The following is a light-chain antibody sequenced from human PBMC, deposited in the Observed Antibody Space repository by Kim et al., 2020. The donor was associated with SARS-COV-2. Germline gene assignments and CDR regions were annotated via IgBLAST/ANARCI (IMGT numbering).Light chain of an antibody. CDR3: QAWDSSTEV. CDR2: QDS. V-gene: IGLV3-1*01. CDR1: KSGDKY. Sequence: SYELTQPPSVSVSPGQTASITCSGDKSGDKYACWYQQKQGQSPVLVIYQDSKRPSGIPERFSGSNSGNTATLTISGTQAMDEADYYCQAWDSSTEVFGGG. J-gene: IGLJ3*02.